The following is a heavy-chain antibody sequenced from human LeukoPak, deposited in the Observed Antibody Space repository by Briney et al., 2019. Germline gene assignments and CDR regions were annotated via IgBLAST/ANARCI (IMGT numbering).Heavy chain of an antibody. J-gene: IGHJ6*02. CDR3: ARDQGGPPGANYYYGMDV. D-gene: IGHD7-27*01. Sequence: PGGSLRLSCAASGFTVSSNYMSWVRQAPGKGLEWVSVIYSGGSTYYADSVKGRFTISRDNSKNTLYLQMNSPRAEDTAVYYCARDQGGPPGANYYYGMDVWGQGTTVTVSS. CDR1: GFTVSSNY. V-gene: IGHV3-53*05. CDR2: IYSGGST.